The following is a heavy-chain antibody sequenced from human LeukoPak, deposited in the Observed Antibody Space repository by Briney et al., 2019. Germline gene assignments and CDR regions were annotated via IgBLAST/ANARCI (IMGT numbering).Heavy chain of an antibody. CDR1: GYTFTSYD. V-gene: IGHV1-8*01. CDR3: ARDKAVGATVLY. D-gene: IGHD1-26*01. Sequence: ASVKVSCKASGYTFTSYDINWVRQATGQGLEWMGWMNPNSGNTGYAQKFQGRVTMTRNTSISTAYMELSSLRSEDTAVYYCARDKAVGATVLYWGQGTLVTVSS. CDR2: MNPNSGNT. J-gene: IGHJ4*02.